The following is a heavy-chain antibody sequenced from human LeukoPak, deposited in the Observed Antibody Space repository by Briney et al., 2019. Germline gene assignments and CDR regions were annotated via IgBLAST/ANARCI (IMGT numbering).Heavy chain of an antibody. CDR2: IYYSGST. Sequence: PSETLSLTCTVSGGSISSYYWSWIRQLPGKGLEWIGYIYYSGSTNYNPSLKSRVTISVDTSKNQFSLKLSSVTAADTAVYYCARFIAAAGTGDYWGQGTLVTVSS. J-gene: IGHJ4*02. CDR1: GGSISSYY. CDR3: ARFIAAAGTGDY. V-gene: IGHV4-59*01. D-gene: IGHD6-13*01.